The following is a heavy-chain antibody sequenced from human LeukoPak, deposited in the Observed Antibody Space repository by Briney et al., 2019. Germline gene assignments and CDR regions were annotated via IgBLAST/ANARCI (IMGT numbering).Heavy chain of an antibody. CDR2: IYYSGST. CDR1: GGSISNNNYY. D-gene: IGHD2-2*01. V-gene: IGHV4-39*07. J-gene: IGHJ5*02. Sequence: SETLSLTCTVSGGSISNNNYYWGWIRQPPGKGLEWIGSIYYSGSTYYNASLKSRVTISVDTSKNQFSLKLSSVTAADTAVYYCARERYAVVAPARGWFDPWGQGTLVTVSS. CDR3: ARERYAVVAPARGWFDP.